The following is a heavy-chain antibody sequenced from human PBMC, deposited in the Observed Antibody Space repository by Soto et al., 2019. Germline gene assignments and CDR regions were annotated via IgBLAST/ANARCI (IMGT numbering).Heavy chain of an antibody. CDR1: GGSISGFF. J-gene: IGHJ6*02. CDR2: VSASGST. CDR3: ARGGSTHYYYGLDV. V-gene: IGHV4-59*10. Sequence: LSLTCAVSGGSISGFFWAWVRQPPGMPLEGLGHVSASGSTVYNPSLQSRLTLSLDVSKNRFSLGLTSVTAADTATYFCARGGSTHYYYGLDVWGQGTTVTVSS. D-gene: IGHD1-1*01.